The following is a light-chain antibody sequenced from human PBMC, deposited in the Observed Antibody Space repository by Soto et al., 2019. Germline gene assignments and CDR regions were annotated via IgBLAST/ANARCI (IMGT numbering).Light chain of an antibody. CDR3: QQHNNWGLS. CDR2: GSS. J-gene: IGKJ4*01. CDR1: ENVGTN. V-gene: IGKV3D-15*01. Sequence: IVMTQSPATLSVSPGEGVTLSCRASENVGTNLAWYQQKPGQAPRLLIYGSSTRATGIPATFSGSGSGTDFTLTISSLQSEESAIYYCQQHNNWGLSFGGGTKVEIK.